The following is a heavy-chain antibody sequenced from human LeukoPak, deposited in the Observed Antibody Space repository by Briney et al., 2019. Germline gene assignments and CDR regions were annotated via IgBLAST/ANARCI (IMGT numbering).Heavy chain of an antibody. J-gene: IGHJ3*02. D-gene: IGHD4-23*01. CDR1: GYTFTSYG. CDR3: ARDLDYGGNAWDAFDI. Sequence: ASVTVSCKASGYTFTSYGISWVRQAPGQGLEWMGWISAYNGNTNYAQKLQGRVTMTTDTSTSTAYMELRSLRSDDTAVYYCARDLDYGGNAWDAFDIWGQGTMVTVSS. CDR2: ISAYNGNT. V-gene: IGHV1-18*01.